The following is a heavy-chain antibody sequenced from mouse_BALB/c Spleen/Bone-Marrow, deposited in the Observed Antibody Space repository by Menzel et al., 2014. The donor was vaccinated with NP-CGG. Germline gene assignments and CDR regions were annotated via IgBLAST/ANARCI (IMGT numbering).Heavy chain of an antibody. CDR3: ARGGLDFDY. D-gene: IGHD3-3*01. Sequence: EVKLVESGPDLVRPSQSLSLTCTVTGYSITSGYTCHWIRQFPGNKLEWMDDIHYSGGANYNPSLKSRISITRDTSKNHFFLQLNSVTTEDTATYYCARGGLDFDYWGQGATLTVSS. CDR1: GYSITSGYT. V-gene: IGHV3-1*02. J-gene: IGHJ2*01. CDR2: IHYSGGA.